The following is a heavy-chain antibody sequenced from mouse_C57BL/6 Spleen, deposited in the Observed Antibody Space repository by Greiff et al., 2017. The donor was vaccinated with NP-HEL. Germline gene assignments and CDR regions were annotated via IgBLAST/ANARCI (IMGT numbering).Heavy chain of an antibody. CDR1: GYTFTSYW. V-gene: IGHV1-69*01. CDR2: IDPSDSYT. Sequence: VQLQQSGAELVMPGASVKLSCKASGYTFTSYWMHWVKQRPGQGLEWIGEIDPSDSYTNYNQKFKGKSTLTVDKSSSTAYMQLSSLTSEDSAVYYCARGEAYAMDYWGQGTSVTVSS. CDR3: ARGEAYAMDY. J-gene: IGHJ4*01.